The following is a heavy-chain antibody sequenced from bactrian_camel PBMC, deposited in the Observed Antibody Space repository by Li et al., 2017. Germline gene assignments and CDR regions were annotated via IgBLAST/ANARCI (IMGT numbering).Heavy chain of an antibody. CDR3: VTSFGWRFYHY. D-gene: IGHD1*01. CDR1: GYRDSSVC. J-gene: IGHJ4*01. Sequence: PLVESGGGLVQPGGSLRLSCLIAGYRDSSVCMAWFRQAPGKDREGLARISLGGGRPYYANAAKDRFTISRDNAKNTLYLQMNSLKPEDTAVYYCVTSFGWRFYHYWGQGTQVTVS. V-gene: IGHV3S31*01. CDR2: ISLGGGRP.